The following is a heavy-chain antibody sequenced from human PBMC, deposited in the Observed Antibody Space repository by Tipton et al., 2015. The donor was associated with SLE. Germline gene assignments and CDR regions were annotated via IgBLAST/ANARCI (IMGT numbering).Heavy chain of an antibody. CDR2: IWYDGSNK. D-gene: IGHD2-15*01. Sequence: SLRLSCAASGFTFSYYGIHWVRQAPGKGLEWVAVIWYDGSNKYYADSVKGRFTISRDNSKNTVYLEMNSLSGEDTGVYHCARGFCGGSSCYSLHLWGQGTLVTVSS. CDR3: ARGFCGGSSCYSLHL. V-gene: IGHV3-33*08. J-gene: IGHJ4*02. CDR1: GFTFSYYG.